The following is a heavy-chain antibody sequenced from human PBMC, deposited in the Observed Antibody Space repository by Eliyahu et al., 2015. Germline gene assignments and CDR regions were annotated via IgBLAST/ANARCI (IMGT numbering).Heavy chain of an antibody. J-gene: IGHJ4*02. CDR3: TKGGGWKFDY. D-gene: IGHD1-26*01. Sequence: QVQLQESGPGLVKPSGTLSLTCAVSGDSISNHDWWTWVRQPPGKGLEWIGGIPPSGGKHSTPSLKSRVTISEDNSKNQFSLNLSSVTAADTAVYYCTKGGGWKFDYWGQGTLVTVSS. V-gene: IGHV4-4*02. CDR2: IPPSGGK. CDR1: GDSISNHDW.